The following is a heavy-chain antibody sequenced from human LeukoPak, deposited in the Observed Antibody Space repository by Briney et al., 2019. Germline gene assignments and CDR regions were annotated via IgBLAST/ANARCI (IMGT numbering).Heavy chain of an antibody. CDR3: AREVYGDFSFDY. Sequence: DSVTLSCNISGYSFSDNYMHWVRQAPGQGLEWMGWINPNSGDTNYAQKIQGSLTPTRNASINTVYLELSWLRSDDPAVYYCAREVYGDFSFDYWGQGTLATASS. D-gene: IGHD4-17*01. J-gene: IGHJ4*02. CDR1: GYSFSDNY. V-gene: IGHV1-2*02. CDR2: INPNSGDT.